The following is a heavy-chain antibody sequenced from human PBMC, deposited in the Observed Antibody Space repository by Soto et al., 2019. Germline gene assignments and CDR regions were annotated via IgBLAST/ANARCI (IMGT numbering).Heavy chain of an antibody. J-gene: IGHJ6*03. Sequence: QVQLVQSGAEVKKPGASVKVSCKASGYTFTSYDINWVRQATGQGLEWMGWMNPNSGNTGYAQTFQGRVTMTRNTSISTAYMELSSLRSEDTAVYYCASSIGYSGYADYYYMDLWGKGTTVTVSS. V-gene: IGHV1-8*01. CDR1: GYTFTSYD. D-gene: IGHD5-12*01. CDR3: ASSIGYSGYADYYYMDL. CDR2: MNPNSGNT.